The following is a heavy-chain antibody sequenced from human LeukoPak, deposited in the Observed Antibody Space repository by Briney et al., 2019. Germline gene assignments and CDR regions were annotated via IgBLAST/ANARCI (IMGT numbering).Heavy chain of an antibody. J-gene: IGHJ4*02. V-gene: IGHV3-7*05. CDR2: INEDGSEK. CDR1: GFRITSCW. Sequence: GGSLRLSCAASGFRITSCWMIWVRQAPGKGLEWVANINEDGSEKKYVDSVRGRFTISKDNAKNSVFLQMNSLTVDDTAVYYCARDHGYDYWGQGTLVTVSS. CDR3: ARDHGYDY. D-gene: IGHD5-18*01.